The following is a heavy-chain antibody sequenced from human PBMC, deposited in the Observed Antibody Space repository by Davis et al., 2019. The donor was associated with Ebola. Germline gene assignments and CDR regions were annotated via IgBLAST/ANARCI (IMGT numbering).Heavy chain of an antibody. V-gene: IGHV3-23*01. CDR2: ISGSGGST. CDR1: AFTFSNYA. J-gene: IGHJ4*02. Sequence: GESLKISCAASAFTFSNYAMSWVRQAPGKGLEWVSAISGSGGSTYYADSVKGRFTISRDNSKNTLYLQMDSLSAEDTAVYYCAKGEYQLLILGLIDYWGQGIRVTVSS. D-gene: IGHD2-2*01. CDR3: AKGEYQLLILGLIDY.